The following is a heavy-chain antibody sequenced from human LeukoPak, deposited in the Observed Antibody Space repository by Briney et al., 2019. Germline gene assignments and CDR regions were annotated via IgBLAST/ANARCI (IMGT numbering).Heavy chain of an antibody. CDR2: ISYDGSNK. J-gene: IGHJ4*02. CDR1: GFTFSSYG. CDR3: AKGASYVDGYYFDY. D-gene: IGHD1-26*01. V-gene: IGHV3-30*18. Sequence: PGRSLRLSCAASGFTFSSYGMHWVRQAPGNGLEWVAVISYDGSNKYYADSVKGRFTISRDNSKSTLYLQMNSLRAEDTAVYYCAKGASYVDGYYFDYWGQGTMVTVSS.